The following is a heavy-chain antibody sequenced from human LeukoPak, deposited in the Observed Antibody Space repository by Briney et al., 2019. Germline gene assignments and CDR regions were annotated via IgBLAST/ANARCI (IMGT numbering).Heavy chain of an antibody. V-gene: IGHV3-7*01. CDR1: GFTFSSYW. Sequence: PGGSLGLSCAASGFTFSSYWMSWVRQAPGKGLEWVANIKQDGSEKYYVDSVKGRFTISRDNAKNSLYLQMNSLRAEDTAVYYCARELIMDYSKNGGPFDYWGQGTLVTVSS. J-gene: IGHJ4*02. CDR3: ARELIMDYSKNGGPFDY. CDR2: IKQDGSEK. D-gene: IGHD4-11*01.